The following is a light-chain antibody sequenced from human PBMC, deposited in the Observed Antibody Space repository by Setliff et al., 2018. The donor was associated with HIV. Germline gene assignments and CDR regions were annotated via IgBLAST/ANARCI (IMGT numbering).Light chain of an antibody. CDR1: SSDVGAYNY. CDR2: DVN. J-gene: IGLJ3*02. CDR3: CSYAGRYSWV. V-gene: IGLV2-11*01. Sequence: QSALTQPASVSGSPGQSITISCTGTSSDVGAYNYVSWYQHHPGKVPKIIIYDVNNRPSGFPDRFSGSKSGNTASLTISGLQIEDEADYYCCSYAGRYSWVFGGGTK.